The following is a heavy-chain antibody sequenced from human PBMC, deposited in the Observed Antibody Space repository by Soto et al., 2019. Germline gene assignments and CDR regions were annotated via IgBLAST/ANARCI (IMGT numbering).Heavy chain of an antibody. CDR3: ARELSPSGDLAY. CDR1: GFTFSSHS. J-gene: IGHJ4*02. D-gene: IGHD3-10*01. CDR2: ISYDGSIK. Sequence: QVQLVESGGGVVQPGRSLRLSCAASGFTFSSHSIQWVRQAPGKGLEWVAVISYDGSIKYYADSVKGRFTISRDNSKNTAYLQMNSLRAEDTAVFYCARELSPSGDLAYWGQGTLVIVSS. V-gene: IGHV3-30-3*01.